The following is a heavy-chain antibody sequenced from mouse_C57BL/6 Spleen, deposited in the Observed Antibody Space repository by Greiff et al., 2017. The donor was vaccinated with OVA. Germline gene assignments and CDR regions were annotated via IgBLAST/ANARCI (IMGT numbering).Heavy chain of an antibody. CDR1: GYTFTSYW. D-gene: IGHD4-1*01. V-gene: IGHV1-53*01. CDR3: ARDNWDLAMDY. Sequence: VQLQQPGTELVKPGASVKLSCKASGYTFTSYWMHWVKQRPGPGLEWIGNINPSNGGTNYNEKFKSKATLTVDKSSSTAYLQLSSLTSADSAVYYCARDNWDLAMDYWGQGTSVTVSS. CDR2: INPSNGGT. J-gene: IGHJ4*01.